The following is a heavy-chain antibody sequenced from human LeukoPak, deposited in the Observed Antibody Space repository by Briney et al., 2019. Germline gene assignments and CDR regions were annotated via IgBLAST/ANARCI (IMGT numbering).Heavy chain of an antibody. CDR1: GFTVSSNY. J-gene: IGHJ4*02. CDR3: TTDYYDSSGYYSAFDY. CDR2: IKSKTDGGTT. V-gene: IGHV3-15*01. D-gene: IGHD3-22*01. Sequence: GGSLRLSCAASGFTVSSNYMSWVRQAPGKGLEWVGRIKSKTDGGTTDYAAPVKGRFTISRDDSKNTLYLQMNSLKTEDTAVYYCTTDYYDSSGYYSAFDYWGQGTLVTVSS.